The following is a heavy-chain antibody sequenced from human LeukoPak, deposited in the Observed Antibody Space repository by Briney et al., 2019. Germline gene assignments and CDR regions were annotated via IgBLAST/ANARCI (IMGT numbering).Heavy chain of an antibody. D-gene: IGHD1-26*01. V-gene: IGHV1-2*02. CDR3: ASDFRNSGSYRYDAFDI. CDR1: GYTFTGYY. Sequence: ASVKVSCKASGYTFTGYYMHWVRQAPGQGLEWMGWINPKSGGTNYAQKFQGRVTMTRDTSISTAYMELSRLRSDDTAVYYCASDFRNSGSYRYDAFDIWGQGTMVTVSS. J-gene: IGHJ3*02. CDR2: INPKSGGT.